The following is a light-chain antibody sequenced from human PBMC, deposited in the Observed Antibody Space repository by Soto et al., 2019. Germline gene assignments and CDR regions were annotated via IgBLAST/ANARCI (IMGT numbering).Light chain of an antibody. Sequence: DIQMNQSPSSLSASVGDRVTITCRASQSISSHLNWYHQKPGKAPQLLIYEASSLQGGVPSRFSGSGSGTDFTLTISRLQADDFAIYYCQQRYSMPLTFGPGTRVDIK. CDR3: QQRYSMPLT. J-gene: IGKJ3*01. CDR1: QSISSH. CDR2: EAS. V-gene: IGKV1-39*01.